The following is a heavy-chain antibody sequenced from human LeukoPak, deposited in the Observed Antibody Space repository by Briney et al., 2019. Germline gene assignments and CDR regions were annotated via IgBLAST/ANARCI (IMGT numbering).Heavy chain of an antibody. Sequence: PGRSLRLSCAASGFTFSSYGMHWVRQAPGKGLEWVAVIWYDGSNKYYADSVKGRFTISRDNSKNTLYLQMNSLRAEDTAVYFCARGYYYDASGYRKLDYWGQGALVTVSS. J-gene: IGHJ4*02. V-gene: IGHV3-33*01. CDR2: IWYDGSNK. CDR1: GFTFSSYG. CDR3: ARGYYYDASGYRKLDY. D-gene: IGHD3-22*01.